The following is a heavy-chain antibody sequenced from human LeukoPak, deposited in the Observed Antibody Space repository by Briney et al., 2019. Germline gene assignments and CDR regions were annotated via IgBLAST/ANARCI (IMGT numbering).Heavy chain of an antibody. J-gene: IGHJ3*02. CDR2: ISSSSSTI. V-gene: IGHV3-48*01. D-gene: IGHD5-18*01. Sequence: GGSLRLSCAASGFTFSSFSMTWVRQAPGKGLGWVSYISSSSSTIYYADSVKGRFTISRDNAKNSLYLQMNSLRAEDTAVYYCARDGHVDTAMVIAFDIWGQGTMVTVSS. CDR1: GFTFSSFS. CDR3: ARDGHVDTAMVIAFDI.